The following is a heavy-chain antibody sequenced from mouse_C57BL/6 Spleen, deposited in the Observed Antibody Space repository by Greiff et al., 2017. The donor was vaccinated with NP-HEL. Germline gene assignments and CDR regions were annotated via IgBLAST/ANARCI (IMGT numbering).Heavy chain of an antibody. J-gene: IGHJ4*01. Sequence: VQLQQPGAELVKPGASVKMSCKASGYTFTSSWITWVKQRPGQGLEWIGDIYPGSGSTNYNENFKSKATRTVDRSSSTAYMQLSSLTSEDSAVYYCARPIYYDYDDAMDYWGQGTSVTVSS. V-gene: IGHV1-55*01. D-gene: IGHD2-4*01. CDR3: ARPIYYDYDDAMDY. CDR2: IYPGSGST. CDR1: GYTFTSSW.